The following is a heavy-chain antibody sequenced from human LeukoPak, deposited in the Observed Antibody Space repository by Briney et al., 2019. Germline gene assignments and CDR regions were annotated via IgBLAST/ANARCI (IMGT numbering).Heavy chain of an antibody. V-gene: IGHV4-61*02. CDR2: FYTSGNT. CDR1: GGSIRSGDYY. J-gene: IGHJ4*02. D-gene: IGHD3-9*01. Sequence: TLXXXCXVSGGSIRSGDYYWSWIRQSAGKGLEWIGRFYTSGNTDYNPSLKSRVTISVDTSKNQFSLKLSSVTAADTAVYYCARGHPNYDILTGWGQGTLVTVSS. CDR3: ARGHPNYDILTG.